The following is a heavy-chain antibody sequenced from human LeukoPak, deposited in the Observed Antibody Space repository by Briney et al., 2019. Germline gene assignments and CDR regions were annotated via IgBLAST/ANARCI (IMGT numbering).Heavy chain of an antibody. CDR1: GFTFSDSP. CDR2: IKTKTNNYAT. CDR3: TRLSGEYCGGGSCYFDY. D-gene: IGHD2-15*01. V-gene: IGHV3-73*01. J-gene: IGHJ4*02. Sequence: GGSLRLSCAASGFTFSDSPMHWVRQASGRGLEWVGRIKTKTNNYATAYAESVKGRFIISRDDSKNTAYLQMNSLKTGDTAVYYCTRLSGEYCGGGSCYFDYWGQGTLVTVSS.